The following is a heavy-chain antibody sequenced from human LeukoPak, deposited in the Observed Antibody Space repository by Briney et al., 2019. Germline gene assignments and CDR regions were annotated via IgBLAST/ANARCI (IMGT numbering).Heavy chain of an antibody. Sequence: ASVRVSCKASGYIFTGYYMHWVRQAPGQGLEWMGWINPNSGGTSYAQKFQGRVIMTRDTSISTAYMELSSLRSDDTAVYYCARDRSAGDYFYYGMDVWGQGTTVTVSS. V-gene: IGHV1-2*02. CDR2: INPNSGGT. D-gene: IGHD4-17*01. J-gene: IGHJ6*02. CDR1: GYIFTGYY. CDR3: ARDRSAGDYFYYGMDV.